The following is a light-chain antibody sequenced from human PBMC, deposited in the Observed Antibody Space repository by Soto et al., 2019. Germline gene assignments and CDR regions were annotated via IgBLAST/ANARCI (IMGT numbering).Light chain of an antibody. CDR2: YDY. CDR3: ASWDYSLRGMV. CDR1: KSNIGDNY. V-gene: IGLV1-51*01. Sequence: QSVLTQSPSVSAAPGQKVSISCSGSKSNIGDNYVFWYQQVPGTAPRLLIYYDYERPSEIPDRFTASKSGTSGTLVITGLQTGDEGDYYCASWDYSLRGMVFGGGTKLTVL. J-gene: IGLJ2*01.